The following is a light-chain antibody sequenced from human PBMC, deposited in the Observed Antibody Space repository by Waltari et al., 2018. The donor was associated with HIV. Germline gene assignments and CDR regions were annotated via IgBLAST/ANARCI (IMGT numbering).Light chain of an antibody. J-gene: IGKJ5*01. CDR3: HQRSNWPIT. CDR1: QSVSSY. CDR2: GAS. V-gene: IGKV3-11*01. Sequence: EIVLTQSPGTLTLSPGERATLSCRASQSVSSYLAWYQQKTGQAPRLLIYGASSRATGIPARFSGSGSGTDFTLTISSLEPGDFGVYYCHQRSNWPITFGQGTRLEIK.